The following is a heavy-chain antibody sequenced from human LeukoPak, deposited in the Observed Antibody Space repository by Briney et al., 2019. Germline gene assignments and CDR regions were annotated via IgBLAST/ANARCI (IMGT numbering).Heavy chain of an antibody. J-gene: IGHJ6*03. V-gene: IGHV1-46*01. D-gene: IGHD1-26*01. CDR3: ARGGSGSYYEDYYYYMDV. CDR2: INPSGGST. CDR1: GYTFTSYY. Sequence: GASVKVSCKASGYTFTSYYMHWVRQAPGQGLEWMGIINPSGGSTSFAQKFQGRVTMTRDTSTSTVYMELSSLRSEDTAVYYCARGGSGSYYEDYYYYMDVWGKGTTVTVSS.